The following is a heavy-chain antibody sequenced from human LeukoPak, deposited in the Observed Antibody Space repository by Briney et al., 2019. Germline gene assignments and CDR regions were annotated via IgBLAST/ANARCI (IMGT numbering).Heavy chain of an antibody. CDR3: DRYCSSTSCYFFDDAFDI. CDR2: ISGSGGST. CDR1: GFTFSSYA. V-gene: IGHV3-23*01. J-gene: IGHJ3*02. Sequence: GGSLRLSCAASGFTFSSYAMSWVRQAPGMGLEWVSAISGSGGSTYYADSVKGRFTISRDNSKNTLYLQMNSLRAEDTAVYYCDRYCSSTSCYFFDDAFDIWGQGTMVTVSS. D-gene: IGHD2-2*01.